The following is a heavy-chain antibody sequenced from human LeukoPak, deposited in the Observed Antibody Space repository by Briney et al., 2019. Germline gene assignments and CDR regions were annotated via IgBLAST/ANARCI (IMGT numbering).Heavy chain of an antibody. V-gene: IGHV3-21*01. CDR3: ARGGRDGYNYFDY. D-gene: IGHD5-24*01. Sequence: GGSLRLSCAASGFTFSSYSMNWVRQAPGKGLEWVSSISSSSSYIYYADSVKGRFTISRDNAKNSLYLQMNSLRAEDTAVYYCARGGRDGYNYFDYWGQGTLVTVSS. J-gene: IGHJ4*02. CDR1: GFTFSSYS. CDR2: ISSSSSYI.